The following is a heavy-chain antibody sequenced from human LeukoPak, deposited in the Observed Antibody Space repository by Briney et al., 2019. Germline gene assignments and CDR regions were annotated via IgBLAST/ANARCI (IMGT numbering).Heavy chain of an antibody. CDR1: GFTVGSNY. D-gene: IGHD3-9*01. CDR3: ARSGYYDILTGYPDAFDI. Sequence: GGSLRLSCAASGFTVGSNYMSWVRQAPGKGLEWVSSISSSSSYIYYADSVKGRFTISRDNAKNSLYLQMNSLRAEDTAVYYCARSGYYDILTGYPDAFDIWGQGTMVTVSS. J-gene: IGHJ3*02. V-gene: IGHV3-21*01. CDR2: ISSSSSYI.